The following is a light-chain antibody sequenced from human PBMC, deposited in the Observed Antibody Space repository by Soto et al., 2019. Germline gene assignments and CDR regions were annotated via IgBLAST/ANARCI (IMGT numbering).Light chain of an antibody. J-gene: IGKJ5*01. CDR1: QSIRNY. V-gene: IGKV3-15*01. Sequence: EIVMTQSPATLSVSAGESATLSCRASQSIRNYLAWYQQIPGQAPRLLIYAADSRATGVPGRFTGSGSGTVFTLTISSLQPEDYGVYYCQQYDTWPPITFGQGTRLEIK. CDR3: QQYDTWPPIT. CDR2: AAD.